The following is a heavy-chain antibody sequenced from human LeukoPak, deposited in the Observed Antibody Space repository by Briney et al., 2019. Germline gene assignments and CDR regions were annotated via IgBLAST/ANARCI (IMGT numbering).Heavy chain of an antibody. CDR1: GFTFTNAW. V-gene: IGHV3-7*01. CDR2: IKQDGSEK. CDR3: ARDWGIRSSSSRFDY. J-gene: IGHJ4*02. Sequence: PGGSRRLSCVVSGFTFTNAWMTWVRQAPGKGLEWVDNIKQDGSEKYYVDSVKGRFTISRDNAKNSLYLQMNSLRAEDTAVYYCARDWGIRSSSSRFDYWGQGTLVIVSS. D-gene: IGHD6-6*01.